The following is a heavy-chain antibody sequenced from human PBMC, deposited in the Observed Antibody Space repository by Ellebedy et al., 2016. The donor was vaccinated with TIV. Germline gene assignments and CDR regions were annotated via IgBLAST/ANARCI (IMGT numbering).Heavy chain of an antibody. CDR3: RQGHYADY. Sequence: GGSLRLXXVVSGLPFSTFFMSWVRQAPGKGLEWVATISANGNKRDLADSVQGRLTISRDNFRNTLHLQMNNLRGEDTAVYYCRQGHYADYWGQGTLVTVSS. J-gene: IGHJ4*02. CDR2: ISANGNKR. CDR1: GLPFSTFF. D-gene: IGHD2-2*01. V-gene: IGHV3-23*01.